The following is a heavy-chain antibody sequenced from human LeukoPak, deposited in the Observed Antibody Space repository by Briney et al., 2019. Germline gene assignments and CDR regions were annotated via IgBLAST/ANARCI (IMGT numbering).Heavy chain of an antibody. CDR3: ARMSVAGTGGFDY. CDR2: IYYSGST. CDR1: GGSISSSSYY. D-gene: IGHD6-19*01. J-gene: IGHJ4*02. V-gene: IGHV4-39*07. Sequence: PSETLSLTCTVSGGSISSSSYYWGWIRQPSGKGLEWIGSIYYSGSTYYNPSLKSRVTISVDTSKNQFSLKLSSVTAADTAVYYCARMSVAGTGGFDYWGQGTLVTVSS.